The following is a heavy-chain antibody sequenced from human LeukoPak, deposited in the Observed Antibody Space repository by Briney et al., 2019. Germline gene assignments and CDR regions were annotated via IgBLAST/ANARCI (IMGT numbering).Heavy chain of an antibody. D-gene: IGHD5-12*01. V-gene: IGHV1-3*01. J-gene: IGHJ4*02. Sequence: ASVKVSCKASGYIFTDYAIHWLRQAPGQRPEWMGWMNAGNGNTKYSQKFQGRITLIRDTSTSTAYMELRSLRSDDTAVYYCAIGLGGYDTNDYWGQGTLVTVSS. CDR2: MNAGNGNT. CDR1: GYIFTDYA. CDR3: AIGLGGYDTNDY.